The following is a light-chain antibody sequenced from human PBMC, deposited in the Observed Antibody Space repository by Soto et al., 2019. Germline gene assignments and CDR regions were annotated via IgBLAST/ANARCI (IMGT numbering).Light chain of an antibody. CDR1: SSDVGGYNY. Sequence: QSALTQPPSASGSPGQSVTISCTGTSSDVGGYNYVSWYQQHPGKAPKLMLYEVSKRPSGVPDRFSGSKSGNTASLTGSGRQAEDEADYYCSSYAGSNNLGVFGGGTKLTVL. CDR3: SSYAGSNNLGV. J-gene: IGLJ2*01. CDR2: EVS. V-gene: IGLV2-8*01.